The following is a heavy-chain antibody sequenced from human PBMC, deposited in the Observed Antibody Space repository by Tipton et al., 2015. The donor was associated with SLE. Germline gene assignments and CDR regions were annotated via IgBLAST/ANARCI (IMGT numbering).Heavy chain of an antibody. V-gene: IGHV4-59*01. J-gene: IGHJ4*02. Sequence: TLSLTCTVSGGSFTTYYWNWIRQPPGKALEWIGYIYHTGGTNSNPSLKSRVTISLDTSKNQFSLKLTSVTAADTAVYYCASDPAAAGTGTYFDFWGQGTLVTVSS. CDR2: IYHTGGT. D-gene: IGHD6-13*01. CDR1: GGSFTTYY. CDR3: ASDPAAAGTGTYFDF.